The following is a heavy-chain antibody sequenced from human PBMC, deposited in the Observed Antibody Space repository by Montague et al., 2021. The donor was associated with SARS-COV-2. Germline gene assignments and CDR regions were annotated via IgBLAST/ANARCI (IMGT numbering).Heavy chain of an antibody. CDR1: GFTFSSYA. Sequence: SRRLSCAAPGFTFSSYAMHWVRQAPGKGLEWVAVISYDGSNKYYADSVKGRFTISRDNSKNTLYLQMNSLRAEDTAVYYCARDREITMVRGAPLYGMDVWGQGTTVTVSS. CDR3: ARDREITMVRGAPLYGMDV. V-gene: IGHV3-30-3*01. J-gene: IGHJ6*02. CDR2: ISYDGSNK. D-gene: IGHD3-10*01.